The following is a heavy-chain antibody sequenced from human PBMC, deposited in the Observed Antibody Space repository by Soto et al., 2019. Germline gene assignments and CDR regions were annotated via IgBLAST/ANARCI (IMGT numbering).Heavy chain of an antibody. J-gene: IGHJ4*02. CDR2: TFYRSKWSN. CDR1: GGSLYSNGVA. V-gene: IGHV6-1*01. Sequence: SQTLSLTGVSSGGSLYSNGVAWNWIRQSPSRGLEWLGRTFYRSKWSNDYAESVKSRITINPDTSKNQFSLQLNSVTSDDTAVYYCARGWGKYFGVNDFWGQGTLVTVSS. D-gene: IGHD2-8*01. CDR3: ARGWGKYFGVNDF.